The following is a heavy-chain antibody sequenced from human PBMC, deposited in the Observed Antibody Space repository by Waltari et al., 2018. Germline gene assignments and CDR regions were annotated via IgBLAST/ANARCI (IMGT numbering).Heavy chain of an antibody. D-gene: IGHD3-3*01. Sequence: QVQLVQSGAEVKKPGSSVKVSCKASGGTFSSYAISWVRQAPGQGLEWMGGIIPILGIANYAQKFQGRVTITADKSTSTAYMELSSLRSEDTAVYYCAHQAEWPEYYFDYWGQGTLVTVSS. V-gene: IGHV1-69*10. CDR3: AHQAEWPEYYFDY. CDR2: IIPILGIA. J-gene: IGHJ4*02. CDR1: GGTFSSYA.